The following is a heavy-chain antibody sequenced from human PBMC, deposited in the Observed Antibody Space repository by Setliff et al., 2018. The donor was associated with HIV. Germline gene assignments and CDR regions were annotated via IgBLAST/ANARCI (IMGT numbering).Heavy chain of an antibody. CDR1: GGSISSSSYY. D-gene: IGHD3-22*01. CDR3: ARASTRIGSDSSGYPFDY. CDR2: IYYSGST. V-gene: IGHV4-39*07. J-gene: IGHJ4*02. Sequence: SSETLSLTCTVSGGSISSSSYYWGWIRQPPGKGLEWIGSIYYSGSTYYNPSLKSRVTISVNTSKIQFSLKLSSVTAADTAVYYCARASTRIGSDSSGYPFDYWGQGTLVTVSS.